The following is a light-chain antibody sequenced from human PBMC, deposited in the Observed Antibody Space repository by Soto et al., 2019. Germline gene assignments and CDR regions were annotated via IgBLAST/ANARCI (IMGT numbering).Light chain of an antibody. Sequence: EILMTQSPATLSVSPRERSTLXXRASPSVTNYLAWYQQKPGQPPRLIXYGAFNRAAGIPARFSGSGSGTDFTLTISSLEPEDSAVYYCQQRNIWPPVTFGQGTRLEIK. CDR3: QQRNIWPPVT. V-gene: IGKV3-11*01. CDR1: PSVTNY. J-gene: IGKJ5*01. CDR2: GAF.